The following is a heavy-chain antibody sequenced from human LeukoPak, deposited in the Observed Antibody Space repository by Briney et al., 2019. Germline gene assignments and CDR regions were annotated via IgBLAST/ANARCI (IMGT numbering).Heavy chain of an antibody. CDR2: IRSKAYGGTT. J-gene: IGHJ4*02. V-gene: IGHV3-49*04. CDR1: GFTFSAYP. Sequence: GGSLRLSCAASGFTFSAYPMSWVRQAPGKGLEWVGFIRSKAYGGTTEYAASVKGRFTISRDDSKSIAYLQMNSLKTEDTAVYYCTRGYCSSTSCKSNWGQGTLVTVSS. D-gene: IGHD2-2*01. CDR3: TRGYCSSTSCKSN.